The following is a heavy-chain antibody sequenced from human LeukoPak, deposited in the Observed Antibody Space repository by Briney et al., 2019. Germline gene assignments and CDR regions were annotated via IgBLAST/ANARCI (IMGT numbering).Heavy chain of an antibody. D-gene: IGHD3-10*01. CDR1: GGSISSYY. V-gene: IGHV4-59*01. Sequence: PSETLSLTCTVSGGSISSYYWSWIRQPPGKGLEWIGYIYYSGNTKYNPSLKSRVTISVDTSKNQFSLNLSSVTAADTAVYYCARGVREKNRGFLLYYYYYYMDVWGKGTTVAISS. CDR3: ARGVREKNRGFLLYYYYYYMDV. J-gene: IGHJ6*03. CDR2: IYYSGNT.